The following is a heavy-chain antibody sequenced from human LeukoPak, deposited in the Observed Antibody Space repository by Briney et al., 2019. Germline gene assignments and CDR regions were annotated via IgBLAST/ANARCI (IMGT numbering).Heavy chain of an antibody. CDR2: IRQDGGEK. CDR3: ARDGTAPGLYFDL. D-gene: IGHD6-13*01. Sequence: GGSLRLSCAISGFTFTDYWMNWVRQAPGKGLEWVASIRQDGGEKYYLDSVKGRFTISRDNTKDSLYLQLSALRAEDTAVYCCARDGTAPGLYFDLWGQGTLVTVS. V-gene: IGHV3-7*01. J-gene: IGHJ4*01. CDR1: GFTFTDYW.